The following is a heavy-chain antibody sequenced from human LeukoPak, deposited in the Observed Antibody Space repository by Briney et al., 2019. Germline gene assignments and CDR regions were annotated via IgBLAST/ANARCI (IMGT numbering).Heavy chain of an antibody. CDR3: ATAVPGYSGYDYFDY. Sequence: ASVKVSCKVSRYTLTELSIHWVRQAPGKGLEWMGGFDPEDDETIYAQKFQGRVTMTEDTSTDTAYMELSSLRSEDTAVYYCATAVPGYSGYDYFDYWGQGTLVTVSP. CDR2: FDPEDDET. CDR1: RYTLTELS. D-gene: IGHD5-12*01. J-gene: IGHJ4*02. V-gene: IGHV1-24*01.